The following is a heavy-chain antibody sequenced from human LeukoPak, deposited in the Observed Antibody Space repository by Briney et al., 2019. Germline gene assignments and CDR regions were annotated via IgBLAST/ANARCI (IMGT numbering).Heavy chain of an antibody. CDR1: GFTVTNYA. V-gene: IGHV3-23*01. CDR3: AKWGDYDILTGYYDPDY. CDR2: ISGRDDST. J-gene: IGHJ4*02. Sequence: GASLRLSCVASGFTVTNYAMYWVRQAPGKGLEWVSAISGRDDSTYYADSVKGRFTISRDTSKNTLFLQMNSLRAEDTAVYYCAKWGDYDILTGYYDPDYWGQGTLVTVSS. D-gene: IGHD3-9*01.